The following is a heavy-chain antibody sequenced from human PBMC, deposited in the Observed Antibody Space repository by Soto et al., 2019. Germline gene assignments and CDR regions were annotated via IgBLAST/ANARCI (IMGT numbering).Heavy chain of an antibody. Sequence: EVQLVESGGGLVQPGGSLKLSCAASGFTFSGSAMHWVRQASRKGLEWVGRIRSKANSYATAYAASVKGRFTISRDDSKNTAYLQMNSLKTEDTAVYYCTRLGDIAVAGWVDYWGQGTLVTVSS. CDR3: TRLGDIAVAGWVDY. CDR2: IRSKANSYAT. CDR1: GFTFSGSA. V-gene: IGHV3-73*02. J-gene: IGHJ4*02. D-gene: IGHD6-19*01.